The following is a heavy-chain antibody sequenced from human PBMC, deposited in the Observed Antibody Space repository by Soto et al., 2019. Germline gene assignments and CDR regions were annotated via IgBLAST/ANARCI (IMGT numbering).Heavy chain of an antibody. CDR2: ISAYNGNT. CDR1: GYTFTSCG. V-gene: IGHV1-18*04. Sequence: ASVKVSCKASGYTFTSCGISWVRQAPGQGLEWMGWISAYNGNTNYAQKLQGRVTMTTDTSTSTAYMELRSLRSDDTAVYYCARVGGLLSPHRSLMDVWGQGTTVPVCS. D-gene: IGHD3-10*01. J-gene: IGHJ6*02. CDR3: ARVGGLLSPHRSLMDV.